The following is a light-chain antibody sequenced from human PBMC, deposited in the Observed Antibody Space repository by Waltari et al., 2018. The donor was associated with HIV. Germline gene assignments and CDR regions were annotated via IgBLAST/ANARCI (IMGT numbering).Light chain of an antibody. J-gene: IGLJ3*02. CDR2: SHS. V-gene: IGLV8-61*01. CDR3: VLYMGSGIWV. Sequence: QTVVTQEPSFSVSPGGTVTLTCGLSSGSVSTSYYPSWYQQTPGQAPPTPIHSHSPCPSGVPDRFSGSILGNKAALTITGAQADDESDYYCVLYMGSGIWVFGGGTKLTVL. CDR1: SGSVSTSYY.